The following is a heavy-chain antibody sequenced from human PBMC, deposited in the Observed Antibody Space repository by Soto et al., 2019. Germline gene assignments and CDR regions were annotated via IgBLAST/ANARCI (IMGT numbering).Heavy chain of an antibody. J-gene: IGHJ2*01. Sequence: QEQLVESGGGVVRPGKSLRLSCEASGFHFTYIAMHCVRQAPGKGLEWVAVLSFNGRKKFYAMSVNGRFTISRDNSKNTLYLQINNLRPGDTAVYYCARDWLRRDDILTPSWNFNLWGQGTLVTAS. D-gene: IGHD3-9*01. CDR3: ARDWLRRDDILTPSWNFNL. V-gene: IGHV3-30*04. CDR2: LSFNGRKK. CDR1: GFHFTYIA.